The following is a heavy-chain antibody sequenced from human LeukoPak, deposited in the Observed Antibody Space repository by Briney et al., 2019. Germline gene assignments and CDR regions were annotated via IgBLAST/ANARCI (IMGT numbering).Heavy chain of an antibody. D-gene: IGHD1-14*01. J-gene: IGHJ4*02. CDR2: IYYSGST. CDR1: GGSISSGDYY. Sequence: SQTLSLTCTVSGGSISSGDYYWSWIRQPPGKDLEWIGYIYYSGSTYYNPSLKSRVTISVDTSKNQFSLKLSSVTAADTAVYYCARASPTGMSFDYWGQGTLVTVSS. V-gene: IGHV4-30-4*01. CDR3: ARASPTGMSFDY.